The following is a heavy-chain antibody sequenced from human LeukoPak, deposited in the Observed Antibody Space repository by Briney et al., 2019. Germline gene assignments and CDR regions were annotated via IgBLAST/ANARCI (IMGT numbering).Heavy chain of an antibody. CDR2: IKQDGSEK. Sequence: GGSLRLSCAASGFTFSSYWMSWVRQAPGKGLEWVANIKQDGSEKYYVDSVKGRFTISRDNAKNSLYLQMNSLRAEDTAVHYCARVEMVTDPFFDYWGQGTLVTVSS. D-gene: IGHD4-23*01. V-gene: IGHV3-7*01. J-gene: IGHJ4*02. CDR1: GFTFSSYW. CDR3: ARVEMVTDPFFDY.